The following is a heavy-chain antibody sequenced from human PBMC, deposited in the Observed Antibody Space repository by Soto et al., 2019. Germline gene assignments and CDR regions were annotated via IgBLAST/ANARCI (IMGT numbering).Heavy chain of an antibody. J-gene: IGHJ4*02. CDR1: GFTFSGYP. CDR3: ARDRPTSSSWHGVGGY. Sequence: GGSLRLSCAASGFTFSGYPMTWVRRAPGQGLEWVSTVDSGGITYYPDSVKGRFTISRDNSKNTLYLQMNSLRAEDTAVYYCARDRPTSSSWHGVGGYWGQGTLVTVSS. V-gene: IGHV3-23*01. D-gene: IGHD6-13*01. CDR2: VDSGGIT.